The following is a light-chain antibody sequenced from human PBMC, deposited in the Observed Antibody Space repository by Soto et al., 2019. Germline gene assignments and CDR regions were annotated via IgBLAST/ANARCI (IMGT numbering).Light chain of an antibody. Sequence: EIVITQSPATLSVSPGERATLSCRASQSVSSNLAWYQQKPGQAPRLLIYGASTRATGIPARFSGSGSGTEFTHTISSLQSEDFAVYYCQQYNNWPRTFGQGTKV. J-gene: IGKJ1*01. CDR1: QSVSSN. V-gene: IGKV3-15*01. CDR3: QQYNNWPRT. CDR2: GAS.